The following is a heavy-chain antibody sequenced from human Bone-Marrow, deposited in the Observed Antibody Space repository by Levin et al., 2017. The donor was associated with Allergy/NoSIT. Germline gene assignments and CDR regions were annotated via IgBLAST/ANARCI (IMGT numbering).Heavy chain of an antibody. CDR1: GGSFTGYF. Sequence: SETLSLTCAVDGGSFTGYFWTWIRQPPGKGLEWIGEINHSGSTKYNPSLTSRVTISVDTSKKEFSLNLSSVTTADTAVFYCARGGRWSFSYYFDYWGQGTRVTVSS. J-gene: IGHJ4*02. D-gene: IGHD3-10*01. V-gene: IGHV4-34*01. CDR2: INHSGST. CDR3: ARGGRWSFSYYFDY.